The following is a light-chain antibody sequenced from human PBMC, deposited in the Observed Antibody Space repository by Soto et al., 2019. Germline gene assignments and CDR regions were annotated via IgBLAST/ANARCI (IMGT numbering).Light chain of an antibody. CDR3: QQYNNWPLGT. Sequence: EIVLTQSPGTLSLSPGERATLSCRASQSVSSSYLAWYQQKPGQAPSLLIYGASRRATGIPDRFSGSGSGTDFTLTISRLEPEDIAVYYCQQYNNWPLGTSGPGTKVDI. CDR1: QSVSSSY. V-gene: IGKV3-20*01. J-gene: IGKJ3*01. CDR2: GAS.